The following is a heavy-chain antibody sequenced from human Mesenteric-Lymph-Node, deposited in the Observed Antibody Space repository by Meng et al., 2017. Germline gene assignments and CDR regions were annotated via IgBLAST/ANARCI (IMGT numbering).Heavy chain of an antibody. CDR1: GFTVSSNY. CDR2: IYSGGST. J-gene: IGHJ4*02. CDR3: TRVRAAAGTYYFDY. D-gene: IGHD6-13*01. Sequence: GESLKISCAASGFTVSSNYMSWVRQAPGRGLEWVSVIYSGGSTYYADSVKGRFTISRDNAKNSLYLQMNSLRAEDTAVYYCTRVRAAAGTYYFDYWGQGTLVTVSS. V-gene: IGHV3-53*01.